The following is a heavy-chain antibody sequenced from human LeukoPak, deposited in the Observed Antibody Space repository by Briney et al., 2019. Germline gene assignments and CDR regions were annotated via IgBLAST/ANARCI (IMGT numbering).Heavy chain of an antibody. CDR1: GFTFSSYS. V-gene: IGHV3-48*01. CDR2: ISSSSSTI. Sequence: GGSLRLSCAASGFTFSSYSMNWVRQAPGKGLEWLSYISSSSSTIYYAESVKGRFTMSRDKSKNSLYLQMNTLKAEDPALCYWSRGDTAMEYWGQGTLVTVSS. D-gene: IGHD5-18*01. CDR3: SRGDTAMEY. J-gene: IGHJ4*02.